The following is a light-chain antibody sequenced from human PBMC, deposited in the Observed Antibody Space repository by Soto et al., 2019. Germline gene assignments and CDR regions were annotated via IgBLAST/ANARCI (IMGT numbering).Light chain of an antibody. CDR2: EVS. CDR1: SSDVGSYNL. Sequence: QSALTRPASVSGSPGQSITISCTGTSSDVGSYNLVSWYQQHPGKAPKLMIYEVSKRPSGVSNRFSGSKSGNTASLTISGLQAEDEADYYCCSYAGSVVFGGGTQLTVL. J-gene: IGLJ2*01. V-gene: IGLV2-23*02. CDR3: CSYAGSVV.